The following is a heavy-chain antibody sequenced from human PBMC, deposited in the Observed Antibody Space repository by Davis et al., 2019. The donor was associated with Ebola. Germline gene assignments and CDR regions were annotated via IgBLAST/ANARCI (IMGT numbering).Heavy chain of an antibody. J-gene: IGHJ4*02. V-gene: IGHV1-69*05. D-gene: IGHD6-19*01. Sequence: SVKVSCKASGYTFTSYGISWVRQAPGQGLEWMGGIIPIFGTANYAQKFQGRVTMTRDTSTSTVYMELSSLRSEDTAVYYCGGGWLVLPNYWGQGTLVTVSS. CDR1: GYTFTSYG. CDR2: IIPIFGTA. CDR3: GGGWLVLPNY.